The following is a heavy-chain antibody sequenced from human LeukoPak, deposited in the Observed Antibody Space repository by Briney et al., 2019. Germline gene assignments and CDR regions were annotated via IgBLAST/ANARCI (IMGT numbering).Heavy chain of an antibody. V-gene: IGHV1-8*01. CDR2: MNPNNGNT. D-gene: IGHD5-24*01. CDR1: GYTFTKDN. Sequence: ASVNVSCKASGYTFTKDNINWVRQATGQGLEWMGWMNPNNGNTGFAQKFQGRVTLTRNTSISTAYMELSSLRSEDTAVYYCARGRDGYNSGLDYWGQGTLVTVSS. J-gene: IGHJ4*02. CDR3: ARGRDGYNSGLDY.